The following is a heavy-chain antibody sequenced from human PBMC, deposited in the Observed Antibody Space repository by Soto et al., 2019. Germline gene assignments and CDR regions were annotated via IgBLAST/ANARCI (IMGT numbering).Heavy chain of an antibody. CDR3: SRGAVPYWFDS. D-gene: IGHD6-6*01. J-gene: IGHJ5*01. Sequence: LSLTCTVSGDAIRDYSWSWIRQPGGEGLEWIGRVYVAGGSNYNPSLKIRATISLDRSKNEFSLRLTSVTAADPAGHLCSRGAVPYWFDSWGQGTLVTVSS. V-gene: IGHV4-4*07. CDR1: GDAIRDYS. CDR2: VYVAGGS.